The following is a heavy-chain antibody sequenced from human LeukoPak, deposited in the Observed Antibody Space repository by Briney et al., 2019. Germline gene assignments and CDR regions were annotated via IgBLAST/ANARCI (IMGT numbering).Heavy chain of an antibody. CDR2: SYYSGSA. Sequence: SETLSLTCAVSGVSISSGGYSWRWIGQPLGKVLEWSGNSYYSGSAYFIPSRRSRVTIAVGSSKNLFSLKLSSVTAADTAVYYCARVRPTYPLGYCSGGSCHWGWFDPWGQGTLVTVSS. CDR1: GVSISSGGYS. J-gene: IGHJ5*02. V-gene: IGHV4-30-4*07. CDR3: ARVRPTYPLGYCSGGSCHWGWFDP. D-gene: IGHD2-15*01.